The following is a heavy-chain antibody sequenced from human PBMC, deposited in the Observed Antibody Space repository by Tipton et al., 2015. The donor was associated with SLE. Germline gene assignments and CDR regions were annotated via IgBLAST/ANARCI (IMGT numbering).Heavy chain of an antibody. D-gene: IGHD3-9*01. CDR3: ARGGYYDILTGYSYYFDY. CDR1: GFTFSSYS. Sequence: SLRLSCAASGFTFSSYSMNWVRQAPGKGLEWVSSISSSSSYIYYADSVKGRFTIFRDNAKNSLYLQMNSLRAEDTAVYYCARGGYYDILTGYSYYFDYWGQGTLVTVSS. CDR2: ISSSSSYI. V-gene: IGHV3-21*01. J-gene: IGHJ4*02.